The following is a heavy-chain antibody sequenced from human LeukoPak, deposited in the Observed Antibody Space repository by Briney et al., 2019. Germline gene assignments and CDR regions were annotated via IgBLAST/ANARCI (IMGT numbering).Heavy chain of an antibody. J-gene: IGHJ4*02. V-gene: IGHV3-64*01. Sequence: GGSLRLSCAASGFTFSSYAMHWVRQAPGKGLEYVSAISSNGGSTYYANSVKGRFTISRDNSKNTLYLQMGSLRAEDMAVYYCARAATVTAESAFRYWGQGTLVTVSS. CDR2: ISSNGGST. D-gene: IGHD4-17*01. CDR1: GFTFSSYA. CDR3: ARAATVTAESAFRY.